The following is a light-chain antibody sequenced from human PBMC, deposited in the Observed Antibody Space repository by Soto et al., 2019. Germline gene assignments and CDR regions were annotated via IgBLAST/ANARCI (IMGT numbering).Light chain of an antibody. CDR1: RDITNY. CDR3: QQNDNLST. Sequence: DIQMTQSPSSLSASVGERVTITCQASRDITNYLNWYQQKPGKAPKVLLYDAANLETGVPARFSGSAYGTDFPLTISCVRHKYIATYYCQQNDNLSTFGQATRLEIK. V-gene: IGKV1-33*01. CDR2: DAA. J-gene: IGKJ5*01.